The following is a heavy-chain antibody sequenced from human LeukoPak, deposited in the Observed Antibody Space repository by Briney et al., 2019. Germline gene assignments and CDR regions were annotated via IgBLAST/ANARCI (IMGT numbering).Heavy chain of an antibody. D-gene: IGHD2-15*01. CDR1: GGSFSGYY. J-gene: IGHJ5*02. Sequence: KPSETLSLTCAVYGGSFSGYYWSWIRQPPGKGLEWIGEINHSGSTNYNPSLKSRVTISVDTSKNQFSLKLSSVTAADTAVYYCARQDKIGYCSGGSCYSTPGWFDPWGQGTLVTVSS. V-gene: IGHV4-34*01. CDR2: INHSGST. CDR3: ARQDKIGYCSGGSCYSTPGWFDP.